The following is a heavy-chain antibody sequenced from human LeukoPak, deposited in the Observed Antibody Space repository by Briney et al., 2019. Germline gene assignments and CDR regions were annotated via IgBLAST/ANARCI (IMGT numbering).Heavy chain of an antibody. CDR2: ISGSGGST. D-gene: IGHD1-26*01. Sequence: GGSLRLSCAASGFTFSSYAMSWVRQAPGKGLEWVSAISGSGGSTYYADSVKGRFTISRDNSKNTLYLQMNSQRAEDTAVYYCAKDIEWEPQGGAFDIWGQGTMVTVSS. J-gene: IGHJ3*02. V-gene: IGHV3-23*01. CDR1: GFTFSSYA. CDR3: AKDIEWEPQGGAFDI.